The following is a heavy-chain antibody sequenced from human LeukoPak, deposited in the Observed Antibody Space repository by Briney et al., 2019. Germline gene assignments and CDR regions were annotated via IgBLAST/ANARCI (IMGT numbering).Heavy chain of an antibody. V-gene: IGHV1-69*13. CDR1: GGTFSSYA. J-gene: IGHJ3*02. CDR2: IIPIFGTA. CDR3: ARPNCGGDCYSDRGAFDI. D-gene: IGHD2-21*02. Sequence: SVKVSCKASGGTFSSYAISWVRQAPGQGLEWMGGIIPIFGTANYAQKFQGRVTITADESTSTVYMELSSLRPEDTAVYYCARPNCGGDCYSDRGAFDIWGQGTMVTVSS.